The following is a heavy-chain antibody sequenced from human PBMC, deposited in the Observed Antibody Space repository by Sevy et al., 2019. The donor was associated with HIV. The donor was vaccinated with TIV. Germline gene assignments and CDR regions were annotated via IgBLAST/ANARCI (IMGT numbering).Heavy chain of an antibody. V-gene: IGHV3-30-3*01. CDR1: GFTFSSYA. CDR3: ARVTSTAGY. CDR2: ISYDGSNK. J-gene: IGHJ4*02. D-gene: IGHD6-13*01. Sequence: GGSLRLSCAASGFTFSSYAMHWVRQAPGKGLEWVAVISYDGSNKYYADSVKGRFTISRDNSKNTLYLQMNSLRAEDTAVYYCARVTSTAGYWGQRTLVTVSS.